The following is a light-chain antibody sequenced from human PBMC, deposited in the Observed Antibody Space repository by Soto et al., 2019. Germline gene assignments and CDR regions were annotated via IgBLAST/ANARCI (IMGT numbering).Light chain of an antibody. V-gene: IGKV3-11*01. CDR1: QSVSSY. CDR2: DAS. J-gene: IGKJ3*01. Sequence: EIVLTQSPATLSLSPGERATLSCRASQSVSSYLAWYQQKPGQAPRLLIYDASNRATGIPARFSGSGSGTDFTLTISSLEPEDFAVYYCQQRSNYIFTFRPGTKVDIK. CDR3: QQRSNYIFT.